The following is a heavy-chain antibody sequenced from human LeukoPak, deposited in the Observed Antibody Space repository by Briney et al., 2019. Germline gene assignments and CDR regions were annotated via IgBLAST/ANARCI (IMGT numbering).Heavy chain of an antibody. J-gene: IGHJ3*02. CDR3: ARVFRPSLTVFIIRGAFDI. Sequence: GGSLRLSCAASGFTFSSYSMNWVRQAPGKGLEWVSSISSSSSYIYYADSVKGRFTISRDNAKNSLYLQMNSLRAEDTAVYYCARVFRPSLTVFIIRGAFDIWGQGTMVTVSS. V-gene: IGHV3-21*01. D-gene: IGHD3-3*01. CDR2: ISSSSSYI. CDR1: GFTFSSYS.